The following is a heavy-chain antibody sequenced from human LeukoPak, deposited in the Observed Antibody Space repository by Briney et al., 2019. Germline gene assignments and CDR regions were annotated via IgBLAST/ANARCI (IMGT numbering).Heavy chain of an antibody. V-gene: IGHV1-18*01. CDR3: ARDQQLVGGAFDI. Sequence: ASVKVSCKASGYTFISHGISWVRQAAGQGLEWMGRISAYYGNTNYAQNLQGRVTMTTDTSTSTAYMEPMSLRSDDSAVYYCARDQQLVGGAFDIWGQGTMVTVSS. CDR1: GYTFISHG. J-gene: IGHJ3*02. D-gene: IGHD6-13*01. CDR2: ISAYYGNT.